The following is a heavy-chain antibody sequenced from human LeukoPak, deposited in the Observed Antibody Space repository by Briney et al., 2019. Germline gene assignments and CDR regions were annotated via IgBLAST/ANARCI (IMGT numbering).Heavy chain of an antibody. CDR2: IIPIFGTA. CDR3: ARDRRESALWFGESAADAFDI. V-gene: IGHV1-69*05. CDR1: GGTFSSYA. D-gene: IGHD3-10*01. J-gene: IGHJ3*02. Sequence: SVKVSCKASGGTFSSYAISWVRQAPGQGLEWMGRIIPIFGTANYAQKFQGRVTITTNESTSTAYMELSSLRSEDTAVYYCARDRRESALWFGESAADAFDIWGQGTMVTVSS.